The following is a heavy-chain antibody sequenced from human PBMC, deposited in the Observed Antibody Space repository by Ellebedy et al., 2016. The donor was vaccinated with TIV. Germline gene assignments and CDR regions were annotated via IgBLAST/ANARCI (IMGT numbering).Heavy chain of an antibody. Sequence: GESLKISXAASGFTFSSYGMHWVRQAPGKGLEWVAVISYDGSNKYYADSVKGRFTISRDNSKNTLYLQMNSLRAEDTAVYYCAKDLNVLRFLEWLPDAYYGMDVWGQGTTVTVSS. D-gene: IGHD3-3*01. J-gene: IGHJ6*02. V-gene: IGHV3-30*18. CDR2: ISYDGSNK. CDR1: GFTFSSYG. CDR3: AKDLNVLRFLEWLPDAYYGMDV.